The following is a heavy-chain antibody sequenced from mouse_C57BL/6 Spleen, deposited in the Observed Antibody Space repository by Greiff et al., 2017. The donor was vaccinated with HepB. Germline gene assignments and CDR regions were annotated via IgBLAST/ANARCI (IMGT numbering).Heavy chain of an antibody. J-gene: IGHJ2*01. Sequence: QVQLQQPGAELVKPGASVKLSCKASGYTFTSYWMHWVKQRPGQGLEWIGMIHPNSGSTNYNEKFKSKATLTVDKSSSTAYMQLSSLTSEDSAVYYCVRERTGKGYFDYWGQGTTLTVSS. CDR2: IHPNSGST. D-gene: IGHD4-1*01. V-gene: IGHV1-64*01. CDR3: VRERTGKGYFDY. CDR1: GYTFTSYW.